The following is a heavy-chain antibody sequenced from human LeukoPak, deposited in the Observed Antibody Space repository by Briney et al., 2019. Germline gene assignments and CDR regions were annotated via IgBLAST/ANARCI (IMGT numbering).Heavy chain of an antibody. CDR3: ARGIAAAGTWFDP. V-gene: IGHV3-21*01. CDR2: ISSSSSYI. J-gene: IGHJ5*02. CDR1: GFTFSSYS. D-gene: IGHD6-13*01. Sequence: GGSLRLSCAASGFTFSSYSMNWVRQAPGKGLEWVSSISSSSSYIYYADSVKGRFTISRDNAKNSLYLQMNNLRAEDTAVYYCARGIAAAGTWFDPWGQGTLVTVSS.